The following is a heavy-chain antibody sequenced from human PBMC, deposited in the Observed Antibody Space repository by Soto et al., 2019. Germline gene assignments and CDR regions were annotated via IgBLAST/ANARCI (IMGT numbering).Heavy chain of an antibody. CDR1: GFTFSSYS. V-gene: IGHV3-48*01. D-gene: IGHD6-19*01. CDR2: ISSSSSTI. Sequence: PGGSLRLSCAASGFTFSSYSMNWVRQAPGKGLEWVSYISSSSSTIYYADSVKGRFTISRDNAKNSLYLQMNSLRAEDTAVYYCARGGLVPGIAVAGPFDYWGQGTLVTVSS. J-gene: IGHJ4*02. CDR3: ARGGLVPGIAVAGPFDY.